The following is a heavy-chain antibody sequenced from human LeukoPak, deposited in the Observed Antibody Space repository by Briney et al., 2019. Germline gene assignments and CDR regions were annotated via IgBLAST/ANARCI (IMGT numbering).Heavy chain of an antibody. D-gene: IGHD1-26*01. V-gene: IGHV3-66*02. CDR1: GFTVSTNY. J-gene: IGHJ6*03. Sequence: GGSLRFSCAASGFTVSTNYVSWVRQAPGKGLEWASVIYSGDYTYYADSVKGRFTIYRDDSKNTLYLQMNSLRAEDTAVYYCARDQGSWSYVNYYMDVWGKGTTVTVSS. CDR2: IYSGDYT. CDR3: ARDQGSWSYVNYYMDV.